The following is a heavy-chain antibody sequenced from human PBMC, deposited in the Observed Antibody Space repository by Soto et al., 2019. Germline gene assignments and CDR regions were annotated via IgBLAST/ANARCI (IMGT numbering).Heavy chain of an antibody. Sequence: KPSETLSLTCVDSNFSISSGYYWGWIRQSPGKGLEWIASIYRSGTTSYNPSLKSRVTISVDPSKNQFSLMLTAVTAADTAVYYCARTHSGSYYSVFNYWGRGSLVTVSS. D-gene: IGHD1-26*01. CDR2: IYRSGTT. V-gene: IGHV4-38-2*01. CDR1: NFSISSGYY. CDR3: ARTHSGSYYSVFNY. J-gene: IGHJ4*02.